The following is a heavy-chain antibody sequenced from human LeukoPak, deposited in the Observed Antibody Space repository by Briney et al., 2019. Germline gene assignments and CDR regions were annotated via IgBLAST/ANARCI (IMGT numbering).Heavy chain of an antibody. J-gene: IGHJ4*02. CDR2: IYHNGST. CDR1: GGSISSGGYS. V-gene: IGHV4-30-4*07. Sequence: PSETLSLTCAVSGGSISSGGYSWSWIRQPPGKGLEWIGYIYHNGSTYYNPSLKSRVTISVDTSKNQFSLKLSSVTAADTAVYYCARGLPHGGPLDYWGQGTLVTVSS. D-gene: IGHD3-10*01. CDR3: ARGLPHGGPLDY.